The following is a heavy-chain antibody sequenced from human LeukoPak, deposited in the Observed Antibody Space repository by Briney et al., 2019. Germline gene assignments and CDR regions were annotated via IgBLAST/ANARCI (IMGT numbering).Heavy chain of an antibody. CDR2: INHSGST. CDR1: GGSFSGYY. D-gene: IGHD2-2*01. Sequence: SETLSLTCAVYGGSFSGYYWSWIRQPPGKGLEWIGEINHSGSTNYNPSLKSRVTISVDTSKNQFSLKLSSVTAADTAVYCCARVLGVVVPAAEHWFDPWGQGTLVTVSS. V-gene: IGHV4-34*01. J-gene: IGHJ5*02. CDR3: ARVLGVVVPAAEHWFDP.